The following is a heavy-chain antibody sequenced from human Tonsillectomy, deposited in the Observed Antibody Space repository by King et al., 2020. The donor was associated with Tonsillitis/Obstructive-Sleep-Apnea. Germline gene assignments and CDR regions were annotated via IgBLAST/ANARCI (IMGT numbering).Heavy chain of an antibody. V-gene: IGHV3-74*01. Sequence: VQLVESGGGLVQPGGSLRLSCAASGFTFSSYWMHWVRQAPGKGLVWVSRINSDGSSTSYADSVKGRFTISRDNAKNTLYLQMNSLRAEDTAVYYCASAPRGRYYDSSGYYAYWGQGTLVTVSS. CDR3: ASAPRGRYYDSSGYYAY. D-gene: IGHD3-22*01. CDR1: GFTFSSYW. CDR2: INSDGSST. J-gene: IGHJ4*02.